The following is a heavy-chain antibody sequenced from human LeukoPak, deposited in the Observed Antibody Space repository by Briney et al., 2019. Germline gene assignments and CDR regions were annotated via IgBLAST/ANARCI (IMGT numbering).Heavy chain of an antibody. CDR2: INPNSGGT. D-gene: IGHD3-22*01. Sequence: GASVKVSCKASGYTFTGYYMHWVRQAPGQGLEWMGWINPNSGGTNYAQKFQGRVTMTRDTSISTAYMELSRLRSDDTAVYYCTLHYDSSGSYLAHYWGQGTLVTVSS. CDR3: TLHYDSSGSYLAHY. V-gene: IGHV1-2*02. CDR1: GYTFTGYY. J-gene: IGHJ4*02.